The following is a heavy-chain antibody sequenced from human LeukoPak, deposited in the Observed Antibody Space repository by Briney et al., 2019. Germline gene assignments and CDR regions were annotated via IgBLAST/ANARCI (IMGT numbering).Heavy chain of an antibody. CDR2: MKTDGSTI. Sequence: GGSLRLSCAASGVRFSYSWMYWVRQGPGKGPVWVSRMKTDGSTIEYADSVKGRFTISRDNAKNMLFLQMSSLRVEDTAVYYCARGADHGGSYYPDWGQGTRVTVSS. CDR3: ARGADHGGSYYPD. V-gene: IGHV3-74*01. D-gene: IGHD3-10*01. J-gene: IGHJ4*02. CDR1: GVRFSYSW.